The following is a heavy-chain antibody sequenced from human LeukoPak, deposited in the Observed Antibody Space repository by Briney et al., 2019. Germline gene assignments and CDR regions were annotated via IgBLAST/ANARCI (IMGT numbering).Heavy chain of an antibody. CDR3: ARAVSRYFDWLYNWFDP. J-gene: IGHJ5*02. Sequence: SSETLSLTCTVSGGSISSYSWSWIRQPPGKGLEWIGYIYSSGSTNYNPSLKSRVTISVDTSKNQFSLKLSSVTAADTAVYYCARAVSRYFDWLYNWFDPWGQGTLVTVSS. D-gene: IGHD3-9*01. CDR2: IYSSGST. V-gene: IGHV4-59*01. CDR1: GGSISSYS.